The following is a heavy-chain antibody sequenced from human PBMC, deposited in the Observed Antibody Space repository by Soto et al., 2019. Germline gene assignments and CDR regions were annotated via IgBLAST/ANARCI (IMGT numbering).Heavy chain of an antibody. J-gene: IGHJ4*02. V-gene: IGHV4-59*01. CDR3: ARWSYYDKTGGFDY. CDR1: GGTISSYY. Sequence: SQTLSLTYTVSGGTISSYYWSWILQPPGKGLEWIGYIYYSGSTNYNPSLKSRVTISVDTSKNQFSLKLSSVTAADTAVYYCARWSYYDKTGGFDYWGQGTLVTVSS. D-gene: IGHD3-22*01. CDR2: IYYSGST.